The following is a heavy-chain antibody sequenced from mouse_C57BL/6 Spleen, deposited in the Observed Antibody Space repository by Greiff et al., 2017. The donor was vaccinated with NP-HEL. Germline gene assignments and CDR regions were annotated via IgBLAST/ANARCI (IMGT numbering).Heavy chain of an antibody. Sequence: QVQLKESGPGLVQPSQSLSITCTVSGFSLTSYGVHWVRQSPGKGLEWLGVIWSGGSTDYNAAFISRLSISKDNSKSQVFFKMNSLQADDTAIYYCARMLGTPYYAMDYWGQGTSVTVSS. CDR3: ARMLGTPYYAMDY. CDR2: IWSGGST. CDR1: GFSLTSYG. V-gene: IGHV2-2*01. D-gene: IGHD2-14*01. J-gene: IGHJ4*01.